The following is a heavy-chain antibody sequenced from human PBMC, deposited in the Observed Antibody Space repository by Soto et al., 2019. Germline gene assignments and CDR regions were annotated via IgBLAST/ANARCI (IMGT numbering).Heavy chain of an antibody. CDR3: ARGLALRPSMVRGVITD. J-gene: IGHJ4*02. D-gene: IGHD3-10*01. Sequence: SETLSLTCAVYGGSFSGYYWSWIRQPPGKGLEWIGEINHSGSTNYNPPLKSRVTISVDTSKNQFSLKLSSVTAADTAVYYCARGLALRPSMVRGVITDWGQGTLVTVSS. CDR1: GGSFSGYY. V-gene: IGHV4-34*01. CDR2: INHSGST.